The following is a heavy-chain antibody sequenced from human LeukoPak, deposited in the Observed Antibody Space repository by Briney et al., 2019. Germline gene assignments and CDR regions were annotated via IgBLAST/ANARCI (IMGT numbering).Heavy chain of an antibody. CDR3: AKGGRYSSSLLDY. J-gene: IGHJ4*02. Sequence: VPPGGSLRLSCAASGFTFSSYGMHWVRQAPGKGRQWVAFIRYDGSNKYYAASVKGRFTISIDNSKNTLYLQMNSLRAEDTAVYYCAKGGRYSSSLLDYWGQGTLVTVSS. D-gene: IGHD6-13*01. V-gene: IGHV3-30*02. CDR1: GFTFSSYG. CDR2: IRYDGSNK.